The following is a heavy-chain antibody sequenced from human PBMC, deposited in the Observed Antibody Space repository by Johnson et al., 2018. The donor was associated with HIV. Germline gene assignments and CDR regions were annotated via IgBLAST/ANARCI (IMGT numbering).Heavy chain of an antibody. CDR1: GFTVSSNY. CDR2: IYSGGST. CDR3: ARVGGLYYYASSGYRDDAFDI. Sequence: VQLVESGGGVVQPGRSLRLSCAASGFTVSSNYMSWVRQAPGKGLEWVSVIYSGGSTYYADSVKGRFTISRDNSKNTLYLQMNSLRAEDTAVYYCARVGGLYYYASSGYRDDAFDIWGQGTMVTVSS. V-gene: IGHV3-66*02. D-gene: IGHD3-22*01. J-gene: IGHJ3*02.